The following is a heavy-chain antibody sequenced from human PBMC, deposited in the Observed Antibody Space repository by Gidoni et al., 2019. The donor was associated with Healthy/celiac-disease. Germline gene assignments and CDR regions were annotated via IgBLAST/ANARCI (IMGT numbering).Heavy chain of an antibody. V-gene: IGHV4-31*03. CDR1: VGSISSGGYD. Sequence: QVQMQESGPGLVKPSQTLSLPCTVSVGSISSGGYDWSWIRQLPGKGLEWIGYIYDSGSTYYNPSLKRRVTISVDTSKTQFSLKLSAVTAADTAVYYCARVVVVAASSNFDYWGQGTLVTVSS. D-gene: IGHD2-15*01. CDR2: IYDSGST. CDR3: ARVVVVAASSNFDY. J-gene: IGHJ4*02.